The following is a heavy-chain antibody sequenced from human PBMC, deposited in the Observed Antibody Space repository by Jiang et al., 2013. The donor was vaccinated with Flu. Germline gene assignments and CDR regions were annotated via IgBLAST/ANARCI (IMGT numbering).Heavy chain of an antibody. D-gene: IGHD4-23*01. CDR2: TYYRSKWCY. Sequence: GDSVSSNSVAWNWIRQSPSRGLEWLGRTYYRSKWCYDYAVSVKSRITINPDTSKNQFSLQLNSVTPEDTAVYYCARQAVGRFDPWGQGILVTVSS. J-gene: IGHJ5*02. CDR1: GDSVSSNSVA. CDR3: ARQAVGRFDP. V-gene: IGHV6-1*01.